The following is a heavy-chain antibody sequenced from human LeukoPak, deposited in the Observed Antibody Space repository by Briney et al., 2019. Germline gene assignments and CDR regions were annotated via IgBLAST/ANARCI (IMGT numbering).Heavy chain of an antibody. CDR2: IIPIFGTA. J-gene: IGHJ6*04. D-gene: IGHD4-17*01. V-gene: IGHV1-69*13. CDR1: GGTFSSYA. CDR3: ARDRDGDYASGRYYYNYGMDV. Sequence: ASVKVSCKASGGTFSSYAISWVRQAPGQGLEWMGGIIPIFGTANYAQKFQGRVTITADESTSTAYMELSSLRSEDTAVYYCARDRDGDYASGRYYYNYGMDVWGKGTTVTVSS.